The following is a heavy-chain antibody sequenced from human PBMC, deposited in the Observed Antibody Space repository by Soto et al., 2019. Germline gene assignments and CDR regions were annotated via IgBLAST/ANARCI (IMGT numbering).Heavy chain of an antibody. CDR2: ISPSGVTT. V-gene: IGHV3-23*01. CDR3: AKSTFSGFGVVPPFDS. J-gene: IGHJ4*02. Sequence: EVQLLESGGGLVQPGGSLRLSCAASGFTFRTYDMSWVRQAPGKGLEWVSGISPSGVTTYYADSVKGRFTISRDNTKDTLYLQMNSLRAEDTAVYYCAKSTFSGFGVVPPFDSWGQGTLVPVSS. D-gene: IGHD2-21*01. CDR1: GFTFRTYD.